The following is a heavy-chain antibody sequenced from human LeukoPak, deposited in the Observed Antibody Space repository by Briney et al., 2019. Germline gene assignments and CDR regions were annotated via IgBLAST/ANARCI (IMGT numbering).Heavy chain of an antibody. J-gene: IGHJ6*02. CDR1: GLTFSSYW. Sequence: PGGSLRLSCAASGLTFSSYWMEWVRQAPGKGLVWVSRINSDGSSTTYADSVKGRFTISRDNAKNTLYLQMNSLRAEDTALYYCTRVQAGRAGLMDVWGRGTTVTVSS. V-gene: IGHV3-74*01. CDR2: INSDGSST. D-gene: IGHD6-13*01. CDR3: TRVQAGRAGLMDV.